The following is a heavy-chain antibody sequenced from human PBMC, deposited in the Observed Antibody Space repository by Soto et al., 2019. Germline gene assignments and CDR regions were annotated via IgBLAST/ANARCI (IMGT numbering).Heavy chain of an antibody. CDR2: INESGST. CDR3: ARGSGIVALPGELEDVKYDY. J-gene: IGHJ4*02. CDR1: GQAFSGHS. D-gene: IGHD2-21*01. Sequence: QVQLQQWGAGLVKPSETLSLSCAVYGQAFSGHSWAWSRQPPGKGLEWMGEINESGSTYYNPSLNSRVTLSTDTSKNQFSLKLSSVGAADTAEYFCARGSGIVALPGELEDVKYDYWGQGTLVNVSS. V-gene: IGHV4-34*01.